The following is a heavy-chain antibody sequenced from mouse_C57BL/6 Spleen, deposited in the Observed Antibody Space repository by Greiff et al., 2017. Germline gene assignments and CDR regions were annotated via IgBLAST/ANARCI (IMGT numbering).Heavy chain of an antibody. Sequence: DVKLQESGPGLVKPSQSLSLTCSVTGYSITSGYYWNWIRQFPGNKLEWMGYISYDGSNNYNPSLKNRISITRDTSKNQFFLKLNSVTTEDTATYYCARGYYGSSYEFDYWGQGTTLTVSS. J-gene: IGHJ2*01. V-gene: IGHV3-6*01. CDR2: ISYDGSN. CDR1: GYSITSGYY. CDR3: ARGYYGSSYEFDY. D-gene: IGHD1-1*01.